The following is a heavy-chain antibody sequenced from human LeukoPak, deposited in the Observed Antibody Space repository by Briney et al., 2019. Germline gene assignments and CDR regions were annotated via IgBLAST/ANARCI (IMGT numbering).Heavy chain of an antibody. D-gene: IGHD2-2*01. CDR3: VVTEEYGNY. CDR2: IFHNGYT. Sequence: SETLSLTCTVSGGSIRDYYWSWIRQPPGKGLEWIGYIFHNGYTDYNPSLKSRVTISVDTSRNQFSLKLNSVTAADTAVYYCVVTEEYGNYWGQGTPIIVSS. V-gene: IGHV4-59*08. CDR1: GGSIRDYY. J-gene: IGHJ4*02.